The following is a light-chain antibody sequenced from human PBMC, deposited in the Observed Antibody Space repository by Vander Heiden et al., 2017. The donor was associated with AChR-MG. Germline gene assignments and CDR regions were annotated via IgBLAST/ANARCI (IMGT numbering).Light chain of an antibody. J-gene: IGKJ2*01. V-gene: IGKV1-39*01. CDR3: QQSYSTPPT. CDR1: QSITNY. Sequence: DIQITQSPSSLSASVGDRVTITCRASQSITNYLNWYQQKPGKAPKLLIYAASNLQSGVPSRFSGSGSGTDFTLTISSLQPEDFATYYCQQSYSTPPTFGQGTELEIK. CDR2: AAS.